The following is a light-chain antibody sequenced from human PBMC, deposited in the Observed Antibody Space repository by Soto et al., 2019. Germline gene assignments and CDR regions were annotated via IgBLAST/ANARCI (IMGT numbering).Light chain of an antibody. J-gene: IGKJ1*01. CDR2: ATS. Sequence: PGESATLSCRASQSISMSDLAWYQHRPGQSPRLLIYATSSRATGIPDRFTGGGAGTGFTLTISRLEPEDFAVYYCQQYGSSGTFGQGTKVDIK. CDR1: QSISMSD. CDR3: QQYGSSGT. V-gene: IGKV3-20*01.